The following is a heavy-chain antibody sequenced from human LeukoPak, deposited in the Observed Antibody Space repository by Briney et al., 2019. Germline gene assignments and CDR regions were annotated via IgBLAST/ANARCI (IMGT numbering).Heavy chain of an antibody. D-gene: IGHD6-19*01. CDR3: AKDLGSGWYDPGYYFDY. CDR2: INPDGSRR. CDR1: GFTFSDYW. Sequence: GGSLRLSCAASGFTFSDYWMAWVRQAPGKGLEWVANINPDGSRRPLGDSVRGRFTISRDNSKNTLYLQMNSLRAEDTAVYYCAKDLGSGWYDPGYYFDYWGQGTLVTVSS. V-gene: IGHV3-7*03. J-gene: IGHJ4*02.